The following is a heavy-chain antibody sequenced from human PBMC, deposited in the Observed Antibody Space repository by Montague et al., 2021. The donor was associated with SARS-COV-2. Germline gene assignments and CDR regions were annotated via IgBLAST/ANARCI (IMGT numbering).Heavy chain of an antibody. D-gene: IGHD2-2*02. V-gene: IGHV4-34*01. CDR3: ARLGVGVVPAPIHGVGPYCAYYYIDL. CDR2: IRHGSST. Sequence: SETLSLTCAVHGGSFSTYTCNWIRQPPGKGQERIGEIRHGSSTHYNPYLKSRVTISAATSKNPYSLKLTSAAAADTAFSYCARLGVGVVPAPIHGVGPYCAYYYIDLWGKGTPVTVSS. J-gene: IGHJ6*03. CDR1: GGSFSTYT.